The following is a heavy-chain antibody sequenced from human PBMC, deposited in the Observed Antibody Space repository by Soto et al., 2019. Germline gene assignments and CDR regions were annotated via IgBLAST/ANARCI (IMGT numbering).Heavy chain of an antibody. Sequence: GESLKISCKASGYSFSFYWIGWVRQMPGKGLEWMTIMYPDDSDIRYSPSFEAHVTISADKSTSTAFLQWSSLKASDTAMYYCATAYVYDFENTNYYRDAFDIWGQGTLVTVSS. V-gene: IGHV5-51*01. CDR3: ATAYVYDFENTNYYRDAFDI. CDR1: GYSFSFYW. J-gene: IGHJ3*02. D-gene: IGHD2-8*01. CDR2: MYPDDSDI.